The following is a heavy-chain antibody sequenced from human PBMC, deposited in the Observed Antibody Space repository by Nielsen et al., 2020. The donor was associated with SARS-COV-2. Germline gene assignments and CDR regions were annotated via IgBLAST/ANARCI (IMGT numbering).Heavy chain of an antibody. Sequence: GESLKISCAASGFTFSSYGMHWVRQAPGKGLVWVSRINSDGSSTSYADSVKGRFTISRDNAKNTLYLQMNSLRAEDTAVYYCARLRADSSGYPWYGMDVWGQGTTVTVSS. V-gene: IGHV3-74*01. D-gene: IGHD3-22*01. J-gene: IGHJ6*02. CDR3: ARLRADSSGYPWYGMDV. CDR1: GFTFSSYG. CDR2: INSDGSST.